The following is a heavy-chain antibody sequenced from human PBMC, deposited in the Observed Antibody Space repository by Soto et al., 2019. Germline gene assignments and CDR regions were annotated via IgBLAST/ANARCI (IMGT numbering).Heavy chain of an antibody. V-gene: IGHV3-23*01. J-gene: IGHJ4*02. D-gene: IGHD3-10*01. CDR1: GFTFSHFA. CDR2: LSGGDDST. Sequence: EVQLLESGGGLVQPGGSLRLSCAASGFTFSHFAMSWVRQAPGKGLEWVSTLSGGDDSTYYADSVKDRFTISRDNSKNTLYLQLNRLRAEDTAVYYCAKKYHYGSGTYLYYFDYWGQGTRVTVSS. CDR3: AKKYHYGSGTYLYYFDY.